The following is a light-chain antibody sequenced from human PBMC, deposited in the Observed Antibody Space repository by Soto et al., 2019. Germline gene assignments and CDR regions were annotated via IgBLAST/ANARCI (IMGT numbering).Light chain of an antibody. J-gene: IGKJ2*02. CDR2: GAS. V-gene: IGKV3-20*01. Sequence: DIVLTQSPGTLSLSPGERATLSCRASQSVDSNYLAWYQQKPGQAPRLLIYGASNRPGGIPDRFSGSGSGTDFTLTISRLEPEDFAVYYCQQYLSSPCTFGQGTKLEIK. CDR1: QSVDSNY. CDR3: QQYLSSPCT.